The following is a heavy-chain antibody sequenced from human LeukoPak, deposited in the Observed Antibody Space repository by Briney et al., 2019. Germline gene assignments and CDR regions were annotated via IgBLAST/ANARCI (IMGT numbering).Heavy chain of an antibody. CDR3: AKGNWFDP. J-gene: IGHJ5*02. CDR1: GFTFSSYG. CDR2: ISYDGSNK. Sequence: GGSLRLSCAASGFTFSSYGMHWVRQAPGKGLEWVAVISYDGSNKYYADSVKGRFTISRDNSKNTLYLQMNSLRAEDTAVYYCAKGNWFDPWGQGTLVTVSS. V-gene: IGHV3-30*18.